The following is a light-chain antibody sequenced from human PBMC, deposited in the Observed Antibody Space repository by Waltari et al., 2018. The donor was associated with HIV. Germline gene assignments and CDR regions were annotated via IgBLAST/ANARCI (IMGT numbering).Light chain of an antibody. CDR3: HQYNNWPPT. J-gene: IGKJ4*01. CDR1: QSVSTD. CDR2: GAF. Sequence: DIVMTQSPVTVSVSPGERATFSCGASQSVSTDLALYQQKPGQAPRLLIYGAFTRATGVPARFSGGGSGTDFTLTISSLQSEDFAVYYCHQYNNWPPTFGGGTRVEI. V-gene: IGKV3-15*01.